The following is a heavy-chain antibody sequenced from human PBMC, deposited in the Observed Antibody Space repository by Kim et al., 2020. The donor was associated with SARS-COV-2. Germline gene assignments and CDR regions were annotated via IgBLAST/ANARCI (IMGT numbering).Heavy chain of an antibody. D-gene: IGHD3-10*01. CDR3: ARGLMVRGVIFYYMDV. Sequence: SVKGRFTISRDNAKNSLYLQMNSLRAEDTAVYYCARGLMVRGVIFYYMDVWGKGTTVTVSS. V-gene: IGHV3-21*01. J-gene: IGHJ6*03.